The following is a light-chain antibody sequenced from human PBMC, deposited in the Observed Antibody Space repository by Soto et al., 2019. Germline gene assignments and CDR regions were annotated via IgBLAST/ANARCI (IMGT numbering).Light chain of an antibody. CDR2: DAS. CDR1: QSVSSY. J-gene: IGKJ4*01. Sequence: EIVLTQSPATLSLSPGERATLSCRASQSVSSYLAWYQQKPGQPPRLLIYDASNRATGIPARFSGSGSGTDSTLTISSLEPEDFAVYYCQQRSNWPLTFGGGTKVEIK. CDR3: QQRSNWPLT. V-gene: IGKV3-11*01.